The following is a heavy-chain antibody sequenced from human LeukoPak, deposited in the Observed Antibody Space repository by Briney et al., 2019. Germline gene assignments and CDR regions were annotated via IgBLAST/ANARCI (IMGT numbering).Heavy chain of an antibody. V-gene: IGHV3-11*04. CDR2: ISSSGSTI. D-gene: IGHD3-9*01. J-gene: IGHJ5*02. Sequence: PGGSLRLSXAASGFTFSDYYMSWLRQAPGKGLEWVSYISSSGSTIYYADSVKGRFTISRDNAKNSLYLQMNGLRAEDTAVYYCARGGILTGVNWFDPWGQGTLVTVSS. CDR3: ARGGILTGVNWFDP. CDR1: GFTFSDYY.